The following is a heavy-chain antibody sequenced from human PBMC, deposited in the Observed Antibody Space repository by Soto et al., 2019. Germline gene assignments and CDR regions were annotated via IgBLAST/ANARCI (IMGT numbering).Heavy chain of an antibody. V-gene: IGHV3-30*04. Sequence: QGQLVESGGDVVQPGRSLRLSCAASGFTFSFYAMHWVRPAPGKGLEWVAVISYNGRNKHYVDSVKGRFTISRDNSQDTLYLQMDSLRPDDTAVYYCARQAKIGDRSQFYFDSWAREPWSPSPQ. D-gene: IGHD3-16*01. J-gene: IGHJ4*02. CDR2: ISYNGRNK. CDR3: ARQAKIGDRSQFYFDS. CDR1: GFTFSFYA.